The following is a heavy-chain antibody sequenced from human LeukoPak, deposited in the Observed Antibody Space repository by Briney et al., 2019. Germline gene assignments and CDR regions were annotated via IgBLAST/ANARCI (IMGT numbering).Heavy chain of an antibody. V-gene: IGHV1-69*05. CDR1: GGTFSSYA. CDR3: AINDNSRRYFQY. CDR2: IIPIFGTA. J-gene: IGHJ1*01. Sequence: SVKVSCKASGGTFSSYAISWVRQAPGQGLEWMGRIIPIFGTANYAQKFQGRVTITTDESTSTAYMELSSLRSEDTAVYYCAINDNSRRYFQYWGQGTLVTVSS. D-gene: IGHD1-26*01.